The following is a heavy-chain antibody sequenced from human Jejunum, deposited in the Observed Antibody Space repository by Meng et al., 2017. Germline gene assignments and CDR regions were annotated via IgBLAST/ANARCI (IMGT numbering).Heavy chain of an antibody. CDR2: IHPSGST. J-gene: IGHJ4*02. Sequence: VQLRQWVAGLFKPSETWSLTCAVYGGSFSGFYLSWIRQPPGKGLEWIGVIHPSGSTDYNPSLKSRLTISLDTSKNQFSLSLNSATAADTGIYYCTRGTDRAKSGDYWGQGTLVTVSS. CDR3: TRGTDRAKSGDY. D-gene: IGHD1-14*01. V-gene: IGHV4-34*01. CDR1: GGSFSGFY.